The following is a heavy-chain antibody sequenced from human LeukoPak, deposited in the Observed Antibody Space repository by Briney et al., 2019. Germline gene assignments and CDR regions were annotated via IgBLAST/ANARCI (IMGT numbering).Heavy chain of an antibody. V-gene: IGHV3-23*01. CDR3: AKDQGSSWCMVEFDY. Sequence: GGSLRLPCAASGFTFSSYAMSWVRQAPGKGLEWVSAISGSGGSTYYADSVKGRFTISRDNSKNTLYLQMNSLRAEDTAVYYCAKDQGSSWCMVEFDYWGQGTLVTVSS. CDR1: GFTFSSYA. D-gene: IGHD6-13*01. CDR2: ISGSGGST. J-gene: IGHJ4*02.